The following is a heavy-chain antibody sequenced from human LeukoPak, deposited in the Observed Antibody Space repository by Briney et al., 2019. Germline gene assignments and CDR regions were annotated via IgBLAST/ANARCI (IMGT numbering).Heavy chain of an antibody. Sequence: GGSLRLSCAASGFTFSSYGMHWARQAPGKGLEWVAVIWYDGSNKYYADSVKGRFTISRDNSKNTLYLQMNSLRAEDTAVYYCARESAPYYYGSGSYYPPDFDYWGQGTLVTVSS. D-gene: IGHD3-10*01. CDR3: ARESAPYYYGSGSYYPPDFDY. V-gene: IGHV3-33*01. CDR1: GFTFSSYG. J-gene: IGHJ4*02. CDR2: IWYDGSNK.